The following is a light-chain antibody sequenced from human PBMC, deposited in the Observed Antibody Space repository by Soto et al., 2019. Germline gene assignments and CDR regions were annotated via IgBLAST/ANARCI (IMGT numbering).Light chain of an antibody. CDR3: CSYAGSYTYV. V-gene: IGLV2-11*01. J-gene: IGLJ1*01. CDR2: DVS. Sequence: QSALTQPRSVSGSPGQSVTISCTGTSSDVGGYNYVSWSRQHPGNAPKLMIYDVSKRASGVPDRFSGSKSGNTASLTISGLQAEDEADYYCCSYAGSYTYVFGTGTKLTVL. CDR1: SSDVGGYNY.